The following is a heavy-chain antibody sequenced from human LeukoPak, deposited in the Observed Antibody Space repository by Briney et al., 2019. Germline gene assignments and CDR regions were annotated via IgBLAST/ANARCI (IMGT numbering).Heavy chain of an antibody. CDR3: ARDLRGGYFFDGGQY. J-gene: IGHJ1*01. Sequence: QTGGSLRLSCAASGFTFSSYWMSWVRQAPGKGLEWVANIKQDGSEKYYVDSVKGRFTISRDNAKNSLYLQMNSLRAEDTAVYYCARDLRGGYFFDGGQYWGQGTLVTVSS. CDR1: GFTFSSYW. D-gene: IGHD1-26*01. V-gene: IGHV3-7*01. CDR2: IKQDGSEK.